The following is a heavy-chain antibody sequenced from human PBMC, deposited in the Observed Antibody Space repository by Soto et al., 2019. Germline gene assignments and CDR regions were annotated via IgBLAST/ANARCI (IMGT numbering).Heavy chain of an antibody. D-gene: IGHD2-15*01. CDR3: ARAYSDAFDI. CDR2: ISSSGTGI. V-gene: IGHV3-11*01. CDR1: GFTFSDYY. J-gene: IGHJ3*02. Sequence: GGSLRLSCAASGFTFSDYYMTWIRQAPGKGMEWVSYISSSGTGIYYADSVKGRFTISRDNAKNSLYLQMSSLRAEDTAVYYCARAYSDAFDIWGQGTMVTVSS.